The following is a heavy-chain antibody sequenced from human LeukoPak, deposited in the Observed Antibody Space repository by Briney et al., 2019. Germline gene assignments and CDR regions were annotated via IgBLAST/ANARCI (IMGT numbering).Heavy chain of an antibody. V-gene: IGHV1-18*04. Sequence: ASVKVSCKASGYTFTSYYLYWVRQAPGQGLEWMGWISGYNGNTNCAQKFQARVTMTTDTSTTTAYMELRSLRADDTAVYYCARTDSQGISVTGTGYWGQGTLVTVSS. CDR1: GYTFTSYY. CDR2: ISGYNGNT. CDR3: ARTDSQGISVTGTGY. J-gene: IGHJ4*02. D-gene: IGHD6-19*01.